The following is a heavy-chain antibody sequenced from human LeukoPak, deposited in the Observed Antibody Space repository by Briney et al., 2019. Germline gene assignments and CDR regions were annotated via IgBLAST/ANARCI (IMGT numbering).Heavy chain of an antibody. D-gene: IGHD3/OR15-3a*01. V-gene: IGHV4-34*01. Sequence: SETLSLTCAVYGGSFSGYYWSWIRQPPGKGLEWIGEINHSGSTNYNPSLKSRVTISVDTSKNQFSLKLSSVTAADTAVYYCARRDWGLYYYYYMDVWGKGTTVIVSS. CDR2: INHSGST. CDR3: ARRDWGLYYYYYMDV. CDR1: GGSFSGYY. J-gene: IGHJ6*03.